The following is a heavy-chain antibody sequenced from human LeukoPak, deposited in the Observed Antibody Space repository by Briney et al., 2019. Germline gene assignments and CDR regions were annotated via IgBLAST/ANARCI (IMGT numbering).Heavy chain of an antibody. D-gene: IGHD3-22*01. CDR2: ISGSGGST. J-gene: IGHJ4*02. CDR3: AKESSPYYYDSSGYPFDY. V-gene: IGHV3-23*01. CDR1: GFTFSSYA. Sequence: GGSLRLSCAASGFTFSSYAMSWVRQAPGKGLEWVSAISGSGGSTYYADSVKGRFTISRDNSKNTLYLQMNSLRAEDTAVYYCAKESSPYYYDSSGYPFDYWGQGTLVTVSS.